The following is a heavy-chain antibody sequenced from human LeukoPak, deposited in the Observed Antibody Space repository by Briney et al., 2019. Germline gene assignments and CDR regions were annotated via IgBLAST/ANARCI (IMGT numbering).Heavy chain of an antibody. CDR1: GDTVSSNIAA. CDR3: ARESQRSRLDY. V-gene: IGHV6-1*01. Sequence: SQTLSLTCAISGDTVSSNIAAWNWIRLSPSRGLEWLGRTYYRSKWYYDYATSVKSRIIINPDTSKNQFSLQLNSVTPEDTAVYFCARESQRSRLDYWGQGTLVTVSS. D-gene: IGHD6-25*01. CDR2: TYYRSKWYY. J-gene: IGHJ4*02.